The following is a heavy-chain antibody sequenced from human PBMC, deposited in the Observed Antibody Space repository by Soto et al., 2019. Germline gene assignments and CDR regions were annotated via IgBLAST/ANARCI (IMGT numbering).Heavy chain of an antibody. CDR3: TKSSGGSSPVGMDY. V-gene: IGHV3-30*04. Sequence: QVQLVESGGGVVQPGRSLRLSCAVSGFIFKNYALNWVRQAPGKGLEWVASITRDGYNKYYADSVKGRFTISRDNSKNTLSLQMTALRVEGLSVYYCTKSSGGSSPVGMDYWGPGTLVTVSS. J-gene: IGHJ4*02. CDR1: GFIFKNYA. CDR2: ITRDGYNK. D-gene: IGHD2-15*01.